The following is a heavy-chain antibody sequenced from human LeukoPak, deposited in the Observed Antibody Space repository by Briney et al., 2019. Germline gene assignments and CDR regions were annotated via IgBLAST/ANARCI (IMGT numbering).Heavy chain of an antibody. V-gene: IGHV4-34*01. CDR2: INHSGST. CDR3: ARRIVHYYFDY. D-gene: IGHD2/OR15-2a*01. CDR1: GGSFSGYY. Sequence: PSETLSLTCAVYGGSFSGYYWSWIRQPPGKGLEWIGEINHSGSTYYNPSLKSRVTISVDTSKNQFSLKLSSVTAADTAVYYCARRIVHYYFDYWGQGTLVTVSS. J-gene: IGHJ4*02.